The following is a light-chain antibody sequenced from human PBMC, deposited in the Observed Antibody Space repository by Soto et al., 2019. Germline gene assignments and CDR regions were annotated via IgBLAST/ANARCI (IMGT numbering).Light chain of an antibody. J-gene: IGLJ2*01. CDR2: DVG. CDR3: SSYGASSTL. V-gene: IGLV2-14*03. Sequence: QSVLTQPASVSGCPGQSITISCTGSTSDIGGYNYVSWYQQHPGKAPKLLIYDVGYRPSGISDRFSGSKSGNTASLTISGLQPEDEADYYCSSYGASSTLFGGGTKVTVL. CDR1: TSDIGGYNY.